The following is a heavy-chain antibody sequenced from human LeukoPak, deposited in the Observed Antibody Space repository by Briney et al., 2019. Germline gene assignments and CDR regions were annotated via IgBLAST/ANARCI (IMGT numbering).Heavy chain of an antibody. J-gene: IGHJ4*02. V-gene: IGHV3-48*03. CDR2: ISTSGGII. CDR1: GFTISNYE. Sequence: GGSLRLSCAASGFTISNYETNWVRQAPGKGLEWVSYISTSGGIIHYADSVKGRFTISRDNAKNSLYLQMNSLRAEDTAVYYCARVSRNGWLQYFDYWGQGTLVTVSS. D-gene: IGHD5-24*01. CDR3: ARVSRNGWLQYFDY.